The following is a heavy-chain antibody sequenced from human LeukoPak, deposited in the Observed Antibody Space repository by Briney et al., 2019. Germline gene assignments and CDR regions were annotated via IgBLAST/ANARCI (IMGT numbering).Heavy chain of an antibody. J-gene: IGHJ6*02. CDR1: GGSISSYY. CDR3: ARDSSGWYGGYYYYGMDV. Sequence: TSETLSLTCTVSGGSISSYYWSWIRQPPGKGLEWIGYIYYSGSTNYNPSLKSRVTMSVDTSKDQFSLKLSSVTAADTAVYYCARDSSGWYGGYYYYGMDVWGQGTTVTVSS. V-gene: IGHV4-59*12. CDR2: IYYSGST. D-gene: IGHD6-19*01.